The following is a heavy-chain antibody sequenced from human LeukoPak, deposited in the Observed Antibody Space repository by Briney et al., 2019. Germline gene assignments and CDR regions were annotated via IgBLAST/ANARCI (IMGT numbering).Heavy chain of an antibody. D-gene: IGHD1-14*01. CDR1: GFTFSSYA. CDR3: ARSVRRSEHEGAFDI. CDR2: ISYDGSNK. J-gene: IGHJ3*02. V-gene: IGHV3-30-3*01. Sequence: PGGSLRLSCAASGFTFSSYAMSWVRQAPGKGLEWVAVISYDGSNKYYADSVKGRFTISRDNSKNTLYLQMNSLRAEDTAVYYCARSVRRSEHEGAFDIWGQGTMVTVSS.